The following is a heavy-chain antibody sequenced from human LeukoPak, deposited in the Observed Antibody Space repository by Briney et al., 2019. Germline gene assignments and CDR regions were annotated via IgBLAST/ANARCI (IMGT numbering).Heavy chain of an antibody. V-gene: IGHV4-59*01. CDR3: ARVAAALYSYFDY. J-gene: IGHJ4*02. CDR2: IYYSGST. D-gene: IGHD6-13*01. CDR1: GGSISGYY. Sequence: SETLSLTCTVSGGSISGYYWSWIRQPPGKGLEWIGYIYYSGSTNYNPSLKSRVTISVDTSKNQFSLKLSSVTAADTAVYYCARVAAALYSYFDYWGQGTLVTVSS.